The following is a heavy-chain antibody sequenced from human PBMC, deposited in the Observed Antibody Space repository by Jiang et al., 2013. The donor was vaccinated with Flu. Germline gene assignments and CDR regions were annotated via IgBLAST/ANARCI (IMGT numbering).Heavy chain of an antibody. CDR1: GGSISSSSYY. CDR2: IYYSGDT. V-gene: IGHV4-39*01. CDR3: ARLGGDYDFWSDYYRYGMDV. J-gene: IGHJ6*02. Sequence: VKPSGTLSLTCTVSGGSISSSSYYWGWVRQPPGKGLEWIASIYYSGDTYYNPSLRSRVTISVDTSKNQFSLTLSSVTAADTAVYYCARLGGDYDFWSDYYRYGMDVWGQGTTVTVSS. D-gene: IGHD3-3*01.